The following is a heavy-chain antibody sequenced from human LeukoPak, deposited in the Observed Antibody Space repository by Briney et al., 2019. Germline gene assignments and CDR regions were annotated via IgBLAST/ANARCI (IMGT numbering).Heavy chain of an antibody. J-gene: IGHJ6*02. CDR1: GASISRSF. CDR2: IYSSGST. V-gene: IGHV4-4*07. CDR3: ARDPAVGANGDYYNYGMDV. Sequence: SETLSLTCTVSGASISRSFWSWIRQPAGKGLEWIGRIYSSGSTSYNPSLKSRVTMSLDMSKNQFSLRLSSVTAADTAIYFCARDPAVGANGDYYNYGMDVWGQGTTVLVSS. D-gene: IGHD3-16*01.